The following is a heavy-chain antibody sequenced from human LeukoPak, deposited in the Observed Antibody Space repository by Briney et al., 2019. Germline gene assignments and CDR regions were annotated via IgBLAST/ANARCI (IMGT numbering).Heavy chain of an antibody. CDR3: ARGGAARPDY. J-gene: IGHJ4*02. V-gene: IGHV3-48*03. Sequence: GGSLRLSCAASGVTFSSYEMNWVRQAPGKGLEWVSYISSSDSRTVDYADSVKGRLTISRDNARNSLYLQMNTLRAEDTAVYFCARGGAARPDYWGRGTLVSVSS. CDR1: GVTFSSYE. D-gene: IGHD6-6*01. CDR2: ISSSDSRTV.